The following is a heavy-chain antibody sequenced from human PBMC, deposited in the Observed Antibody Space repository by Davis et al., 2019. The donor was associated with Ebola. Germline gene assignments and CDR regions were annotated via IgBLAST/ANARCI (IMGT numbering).Heavy chain of an antibody. V-gene: IGHV3-30*01. CDR3: ARGGYDFWSGYPDY. Sequence: ESVKGRFTMSRDNSKNTVYVQMNSLRVEDTAVYYCARGGYDFWSGYPDYWGQGTLVTVSS. D-gene: IGHD3-3*01. J-gene: IGHJ4*02.